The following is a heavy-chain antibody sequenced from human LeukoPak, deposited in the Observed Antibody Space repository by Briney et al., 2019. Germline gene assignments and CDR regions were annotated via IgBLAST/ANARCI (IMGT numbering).Heavy chain of an antibody. J-gene: IGHJ4*02. Sequence: QSSETLSLTCAVYGGSFSGYYWSWIRQPPGKGLEWIGEINHSGSTNYNPSLKSRVTISVDTSKNQFSLKLSSVTAADTAVYYCARGIAVADPRLFDYWGQGPLVTVSS. D-gene: IGHD6-19*01. V-gene: IGHV4-34*01. CDR1: GGSFSGYY. CDR2: INHSGST. CDR3: ARGIAVADPRLFDY.